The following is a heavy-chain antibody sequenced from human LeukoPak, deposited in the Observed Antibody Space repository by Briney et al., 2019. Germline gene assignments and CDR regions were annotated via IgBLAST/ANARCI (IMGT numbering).Heavy chain of an antibody. CDR2: INQDGTRA. V-gene: IGHV3-7*01. D-gene: IGHD3-9*01. J-gene: IGHJ1*01. CDR3: ATAFRYGPPRAY. CDR1: VLTFSTYW. Sequence: GGSLRLSGSVSVLTFSTYWMTWVRQAAGRGLEWVANINQDGTRAYYVHSLKGRFTISRDNAKNSLLLQMNSLRAEDTGVYHCATAFRYGPPRAYSGQGALVTVSS.